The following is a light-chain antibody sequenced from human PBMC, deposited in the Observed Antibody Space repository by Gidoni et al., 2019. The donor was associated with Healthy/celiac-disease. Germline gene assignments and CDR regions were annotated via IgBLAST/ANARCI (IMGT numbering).Light chain of an antibody. J-gene: IGKJ1*01. CDR3: QQTYYTIDSWT. V-gene: IGKV1-39*01. Sequence: DIHTTHSPSPLSASVGDRITITCRASETIDKYLNWYQQKPGKAPKVLIYAASTLQSGVPSRFSGSGSGTYCTLTISSLQPEDFATYYCQQTYYTIDSWTFGQGTKVEI. CDR2: AAS. CDR1: ETIDKY.